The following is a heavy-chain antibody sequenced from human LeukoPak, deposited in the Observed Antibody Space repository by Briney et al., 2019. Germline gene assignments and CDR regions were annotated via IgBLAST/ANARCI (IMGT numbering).Heavy chain of an antibody. Sequence: ASVKVSCKASGYTFTGYYIHWVRQAPGQGLEWMEWINPNSGGTKSAQRFQGGVTMSRDTSTSTAFMELSSLRSDDTAMYYCASHSSSRVSWIWGQGTMVTVSS. V-gene: IGHV1-2*02. CDR2: INPNSGGT. CDR1: GYTFTGYY. J-gene: IGHJ3*02. D-gene: IGHD6-13*01. CDR3: ASHSSSRVSWI.